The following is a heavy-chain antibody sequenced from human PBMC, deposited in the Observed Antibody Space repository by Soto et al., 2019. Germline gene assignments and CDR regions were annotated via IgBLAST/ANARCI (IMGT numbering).Heavy chain of an antibody. D-gene: IGHD3-16*01. V-gene: IGHV1-18*01. J-gene: IGHJ6*02. Sequence: QVQLVQSGDEVKKPGASVKVSCKASGYIFVNYGIAWVRLAPGQGSAWVGWISPYTGNTHSATKIQGRLTMTTDTSASPAYMDLGSLPSDDTAVYYCVMVDNYVTPTPQDVWGQGTTVTVSS. CDR3: VMVDNYVTPTPQDV. CDR2: ISPYTGNT. CDR1: GYIFVNYG.